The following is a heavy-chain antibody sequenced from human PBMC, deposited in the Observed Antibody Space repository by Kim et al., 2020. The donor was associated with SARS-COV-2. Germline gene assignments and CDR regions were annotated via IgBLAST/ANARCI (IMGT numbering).Heavy chain of an antibody. V-gene: IGHV1-69*01. J-gene: IGHJ4*02. CDR3: ARESDY. CDR2: PIFGTA. Sequence: PIFGTANYAPKFQGRVTITADESTSTAYMELSSLRSEDTAVYYCARESDYWGQGTLVTVSS.